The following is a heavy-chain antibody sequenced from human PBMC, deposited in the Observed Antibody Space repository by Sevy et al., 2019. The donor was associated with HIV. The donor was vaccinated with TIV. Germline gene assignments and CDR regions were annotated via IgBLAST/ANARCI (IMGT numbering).Heavy chain of an antibody. Sequence: GGSLRLSCEAFGFSFSNYGMHWVRQAPGKGPEWVSSIRLDGNDKQYADSVKGRFTISRDNSKNTLNLQMNSLRADDPAVYYCARDPGYSGYDWGALTYYFDYWGQGTLVTVSS. CDR1: GFSFSNYG. CDR3: ARDPGYSGYDWGALTYYFDY. CDR2: IRLDGNDK. D-gene: IGHD5-12*01. V-gene: IGHV3-30*02. J-gene: IGHJ4*02.